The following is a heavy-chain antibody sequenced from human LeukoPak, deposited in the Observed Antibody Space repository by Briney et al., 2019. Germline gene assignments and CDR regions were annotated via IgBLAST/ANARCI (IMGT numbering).Heavy chain of an antibody. V-gene: IGHV3-33*01. CDR2: IWYDGSNK. Sequence: GGSLRLSCAASGFTFSSYGMYWVRQAPGKGLEWVAVIWYDGSNKYYADSVKGRFTISRDNSKNTLYLQMNSLRAEDTAVYYCARAYSDWSGIDYWGQGALVTVSS. D-gene: IGHD1-1*01. J-gene: IGHJ4*02. CDR3: ARAYSDWSGIDY. CDR1: GFTFSSYG.